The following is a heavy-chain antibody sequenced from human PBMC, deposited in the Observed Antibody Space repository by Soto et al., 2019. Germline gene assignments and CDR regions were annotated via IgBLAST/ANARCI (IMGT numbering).Heavy chain of an antibody. J-gene: IGHJ4*02. Sequence: GGSLRLSCAASGFTFSSYSMNWVRQAPGKGLEWVSYISSSSSTIYYADSVKGRFTISRDNAKNSLYLQMNSLRDEDTAVYYCARTYYYDSSGYYVYWGQGTLVTVSS. CDR1: GFTFSSYS. CDR2: ISSSSSTI. V-gene: IGHV3-48*02. CDR3: ARTYYYDSSGYYVY. D-gene: IGHD3-22*01.